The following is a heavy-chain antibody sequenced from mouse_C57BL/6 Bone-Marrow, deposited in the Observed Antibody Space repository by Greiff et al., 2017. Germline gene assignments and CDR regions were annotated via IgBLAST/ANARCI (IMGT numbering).Heavy chain of an antibody. Sequence: EVKLMESGPGFVKPSQSLSLSCSVSGYSITSGYYWNWIRQFPGNQLEWRGFKSYDGSNNYNPSLNNRFSITRDTSKNQFFLKLNSVTTEDTATYYCAIDGYYRWCFDVCGTGTTVTVSS. CDR2: KSYDGSN. D-gene: IGHD2-3*01. CDR1: GYSITSGYY. J-gene: IGHJ1*03. CDR3: AIDGYYRWCFDV. V-gene: IGHV3-6*01.